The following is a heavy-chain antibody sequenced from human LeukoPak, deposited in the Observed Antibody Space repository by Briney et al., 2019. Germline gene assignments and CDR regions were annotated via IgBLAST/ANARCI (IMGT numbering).Heavy chain of an antibody. V-gene: IGHV4-59*01. J-gene: IGHJ4*02. CDR1: GGSISSYY. CDR3: AGVIEGYFDY. D-gene: IGHD5-24*01. CDR2: IYYSGST. Sequence: PSETLSLTCTVSGGSISSYYWSWIRQPPGKGLEWIGYIYYSGSTNYNPSLKSRVTISVDTSKNQFSLKLSSVTAADTAVYYCAGVIEGYFDYWGQGTLVTVSS.